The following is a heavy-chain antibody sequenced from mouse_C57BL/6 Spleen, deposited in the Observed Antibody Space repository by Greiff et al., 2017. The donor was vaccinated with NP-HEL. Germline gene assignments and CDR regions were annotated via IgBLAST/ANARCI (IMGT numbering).Heavy chain of an antibody. D-gene: IGHD1-1*01. J-gene: IGHJ2*01. V-gene: IGHV5-4*01. CDR3: ARGTTVVRYYFDY. Sequence: EVQLQESGGGLVKPGGSLKLSCAASGFTFSSYAMSWVRQTPEKRLEWVATISDGGSYTYYPDNVQGRFTISRDNAKNNLYLQMSHLKSEDTAMYYCARGTTVVRYYFDYWGQGTTLTVSS. CDR1: GFTFSSYA. CDR2: ISDGGSYT.